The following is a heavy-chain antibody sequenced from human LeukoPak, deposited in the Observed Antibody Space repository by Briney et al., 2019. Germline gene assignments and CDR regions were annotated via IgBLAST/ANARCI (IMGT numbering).Heavy chain of an antibody. Sequence: SDTLSLTCTVSLDSTTSNFWSWVRQPPGKGLEWIGEIHRSGSPNYNPSLQSRVTISIDRPRNQIALELSSVTAADTAVYYCAREILGGFNPGAYWGQGTLVTVSS. V-gene: IGHV4-4*02. CDR3: AREILGGFNPGAY. D-gene: IGHD1-14*01. J-gene: IGHJ4*02. CDR1: LDSTTSNF. CDR2: IHRSGSP.